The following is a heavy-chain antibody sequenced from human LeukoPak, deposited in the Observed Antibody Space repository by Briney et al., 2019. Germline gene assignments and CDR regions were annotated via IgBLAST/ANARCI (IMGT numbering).Heavy chain of an antibody. CDR1: GYTFTSYG. CDR3: ARDLALYYYDSSGLT. Sequence: ASVKVSRKASGYTFTSYGISWVRQAPGQGLEWMGWISAYNGNTNYAQKLQGRVTMTTDTSTSTAYMELRSLRSDDTAVYYCARDLALYYYDSSGLTWGQGTLVTVSS. J-gene: IGHJ4*02. V-gene: IGHV1-18*01. D-gene: IGHD3-22*01. CDR2: ISAYNGNT.